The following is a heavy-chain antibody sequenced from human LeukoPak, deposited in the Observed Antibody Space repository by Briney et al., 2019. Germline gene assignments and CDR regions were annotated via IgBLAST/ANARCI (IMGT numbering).Heavy chain of an antibody. CDR3: ARASSGYGY. D-gene: IGHD3-22*01. Sequence: ASVKVSCKASGYTFTDYYMHWVRQAPGQGLQLMGWINAGDGDTKYLQKFQGRVTITRDTSASTVYMELSSLTSEDTAVYYCARASSGYGYWGQGTLVTVSS. V-gene: IGHV1/OR15-3*02. J-gene: IGHJ4*02. CDR1: GYTFTDYY. CDR2: INAGDGDT.